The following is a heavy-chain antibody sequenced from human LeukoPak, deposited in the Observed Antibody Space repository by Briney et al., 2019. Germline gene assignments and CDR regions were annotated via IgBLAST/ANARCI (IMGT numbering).Heavy chain of an antibody. D-gene: IGHD3-10*01. CDR2: STDGTTT. J-gene: IGHJ4*02. Sequence: GGSLRLSCAASGFTFSSYWMHWVRQAPGKGLVWVSRSTDGTTTSYADSVKGRFTISRDNSKNTLYLQMNSLRAEDTAVYYCARDRRAGTMVRGALDYWGQGTLVTVSS. CDR3: ARDRRAGTMVRGALDY. CDR1: GFTFSSYW. V-gene: IGHV3-74*01.